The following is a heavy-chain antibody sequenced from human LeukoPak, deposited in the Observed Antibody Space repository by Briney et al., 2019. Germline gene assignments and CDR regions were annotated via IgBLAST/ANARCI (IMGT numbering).Heavy chain of an antibody. CDR1: GGSISSSTYC. CDR2: IYYSGST. V-gene: IGHV4-39*01. D-gene: IGHD6-13*01. Sequence: PSETLSLTCTVSGGSISSSTYCWDWIRQPPGKGLEWIGSIYYSGSTYYNPSLKGRVTISVDTSKKQFSLKLSSVTAADTAVYYCARGWQQQLVRGVGWFDPWGQGTLVTVSS. CDR3: ARGWQQQLVRGVGWFDP. J-gene: IGHJ5*02.